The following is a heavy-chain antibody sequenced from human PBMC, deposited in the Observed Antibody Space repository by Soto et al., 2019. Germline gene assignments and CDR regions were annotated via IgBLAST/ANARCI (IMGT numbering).Heavy chain of an antibody. CDR1: GGSFSGYY. CDR2: INHSGST. Sequence: SETLSLTCAVYGGSFSGYYWSWIRQPQGKGLEWIGEINHSGSTNYNPSLKSRVTISVDTSKNQFSLKLSSVTAADTAVYYCARRAEVLRYFDWLLSLNSHFDYWGQGTLVTVSS. J-gene: IGHJ4*02. D-gene: IGHD3-9*01. CDR3: ARRAEVLRYFDWLLSLNSHFDY. V-gene: IGHV4-34*01.